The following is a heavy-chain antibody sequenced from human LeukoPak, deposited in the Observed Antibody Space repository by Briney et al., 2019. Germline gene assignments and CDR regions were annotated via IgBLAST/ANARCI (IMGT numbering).Heavy chain of an antibody. CDR3: AKRGYYDSSGYPEPVSDY. D-gene: IGHD3-22*01. J-gene: IGHJ4*02. CDR1: GFTFSSYG. CDR2: ISYDGSNK. Sequence: GGSLRLSCAASGFTFSSYGMHWVRQAPGKGLEWVAVISYDGSNKYYADSVKGRFTISRDNSKNTLYLQMNSLRAEDTAVYYCAKRGYYDSSGYPEPVSDYWGQGTLVTASS. V-gene: IGHV3-30*18.